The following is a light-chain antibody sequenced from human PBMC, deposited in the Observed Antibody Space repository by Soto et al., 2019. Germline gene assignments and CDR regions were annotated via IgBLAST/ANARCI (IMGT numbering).Light chain of an antibody. V-gene: IGKV2-30*01. J-gene: IGKJ1*01. CDR3: MQGSHWPRT. Sequence: EVVMTQSPLSLPVTLGQPASISCRSSQSLVNSDGNTYLNWFHQRPGQSPRRLIYKVSNRDSRVRDRFSGSGSGSDFTLRISRVEAEDVGVYYCMQGSHWPRTFGQGTRVEIK. CDR1: QSLVNSDGNTY. CDR2: KVS.